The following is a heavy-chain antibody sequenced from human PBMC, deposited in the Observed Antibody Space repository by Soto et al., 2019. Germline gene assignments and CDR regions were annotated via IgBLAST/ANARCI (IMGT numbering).Heavy chain of an antibody. V-gene: IGHV2-5*02. D-gene: IGHD2-15*01. CDR3: AHRPRGCSGGSCSSAFDY. Sequence: QITLKESGPPLVNPTQTLTLTCTFSGFSLSTSGVGVGWIRQPPGKALEWLALIYRDDDQRYSPSLNSRLTITKDTSKNQVVLTVTNMDPVDTATYYCAHRPRGCSGGSCSSAFDYWGQGTLVTVSS. J-gene: IGHJ4*02. CDR2: IYRDDDQ. CDR1: GFSLSTSGVG.